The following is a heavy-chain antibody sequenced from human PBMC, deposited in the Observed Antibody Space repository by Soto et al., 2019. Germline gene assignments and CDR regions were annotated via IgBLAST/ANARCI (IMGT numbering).Heavy chain of an antibody. Sequence: GGSLRLSCAASGIIFTNYGMNWVRQAPGKGLVWVSVIGGRGNSAYYADSVQGRFTISRDNSKNTLSLQMSSLTADDTSIYYCVREGRGSFDFWGRGTMVTVSS. CDR1: GIIFTNYG. CDR3: VREGRGSFDF. J-gene: IGHJ3*01. V-gene: IGHV3-23*01. CDR2: IGGRGNSA. D-gene: IGHD5-12*01.